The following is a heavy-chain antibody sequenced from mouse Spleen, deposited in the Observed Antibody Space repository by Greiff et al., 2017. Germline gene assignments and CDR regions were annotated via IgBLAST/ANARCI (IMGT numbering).Heavy chain of an antibody. D-gene: IGHD1-1*02. V-gene: IGHV1-63*01. J-gene: IGHJ3*01. CDR2: IYPGGGYT. CDR1: GFTFSNYW. Sequence: VQLQQSGAELVRPGTSVKMSCKTSGFTFSNYWIGWAKQRPGHGLEWIGEIYPGGGYTNYNEKFKGRATLTADKSSSTAYMQFSSLTSEDSAIYYCASEDYGSWFAYWGQGTLVTVSA. CDR3: ASEDYGSWFAY.